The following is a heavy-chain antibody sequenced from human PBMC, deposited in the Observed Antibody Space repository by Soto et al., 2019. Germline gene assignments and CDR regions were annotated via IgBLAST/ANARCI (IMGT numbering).Heavy chain of an antibody. V-gene: IGHV3-9*01. CDR3: AKGVALGYCTSTSCHNYYMDV. CDR1: GFTFDDYA. CDR2: ISWNSGSI. J-gene: IGHJ6*03. D-gene: IGHD2-2*02. Sequence: GGSLRLSCSASGFTFDDYAMHWVRQAPGKSLEWVSGISWNSGSIAYADSVKGRFTISRDNAKNSLYLQMNSLRAEDTALYYCAKGVALGYCTSTSCHNYYMDVWGKGTTVTVSS.